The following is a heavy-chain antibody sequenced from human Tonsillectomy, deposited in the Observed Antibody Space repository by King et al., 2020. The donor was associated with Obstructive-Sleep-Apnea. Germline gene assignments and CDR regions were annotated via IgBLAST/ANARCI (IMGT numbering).Heavy chain of an antibody. CDR2: SSRGRNTV. CDR3: ARDRDWSFDY. J-gene: IGHJ4*02. D-gene: IGHD3-9*01. V-gene: IGHV3-48*01. Sequence: QLVQSGGGSVQPGGSLRLSCEAPGFTLNTYSMNWGRQAPVKGLEWISHSSRGRNTVLYADSVRGRFTISRDDGKNSLYLELNSLRAEDTAVYYCARDRDWSFDYWGQGTLVTVS. CDR1: GFTLNTYS.